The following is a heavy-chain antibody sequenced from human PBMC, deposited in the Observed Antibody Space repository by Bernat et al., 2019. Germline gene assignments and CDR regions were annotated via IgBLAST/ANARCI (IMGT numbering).Heavy chain of an antibody. V-gene: IGHV1-2*04. CDR1: RYTFTGYY. Sequence: QVQLVQSGAEVKKPGASVKVSCKASRYTFTGYYMHWVRQAPGQGLEWMGWINPNSGGTNYAQKFQGWVTMTRDTSISTAYMELSRLRSDDTAVYYCARSRQYSSSSGYYYGMDVWGQGTTVTVSS. CDR2: INPNSGGT. J-gene: IGHJ6*02. D-gene: IGHD6-6*01. CDR3: ARSRQYSSSSGYYYGMDV.